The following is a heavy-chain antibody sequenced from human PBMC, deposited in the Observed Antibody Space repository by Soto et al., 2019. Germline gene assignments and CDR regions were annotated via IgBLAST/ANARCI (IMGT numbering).Heavy chain of an antibody. J-gene: IGHJ3*02. D-gene: IGHD3-22*01. CDR3: AREAHYYDSSGYSAFDI. Sequence: ASVKVSCKASGYTFISYDINWVRQATGQGLEWMGWMNPNSGNTGYAQKFQGRVTMTRNTSISTAYMELSSLRSEDTAVYYCAREAHYYDSSGYSAFDIWGQGTMVTVSS. CDR2: MNPNSGNT. V-gene: IGHV1-8*01. CDR1: GYTFISYD.